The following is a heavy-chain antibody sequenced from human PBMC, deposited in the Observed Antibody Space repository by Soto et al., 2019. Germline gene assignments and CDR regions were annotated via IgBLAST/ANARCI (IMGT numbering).Heavy chain of an antibody. CDR1: GDSISSVDHY. Sequence: PSETLSLTCTVSGDSISSVDHYWSWIRQPPGKGLEWMGYIYHSGSTHCNPSLNSRLTISIDTSTNRFSLNLTSVTAADTAVYFCARLRWETENNWFDPWGQGALVTVSS. CDR3: ARLRWETENNWFDP. V-gene: IGHV4-30-4*01. CDR2: IYHSGST. D-gene: IGHD1-26*01. J-gene: IGHJ5*02.